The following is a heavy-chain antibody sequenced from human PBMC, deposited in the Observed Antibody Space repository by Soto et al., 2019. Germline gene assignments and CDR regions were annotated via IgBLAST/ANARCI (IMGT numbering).Heavy chain of an antibody. CDR2: ISWSSGSI. J-gene: IGHJ4*02. V-gene: IGHV3-9*01. Sequence: EVQLVESGGGLVQPGRSLRLSCAASGFTFDDYAMHWVRQAPGKGLEWVSGISWSSGSIGYADSVKGRFTTSRDNAKNSLYLQMNSLRAEDTALYYCAKDPREHCGGDCYSPDYFDYWGQGTLVTVSS. CDR3: AKDPREHCGGDCYSPDYFDY. CDR1: GFTFDDYA. D-gene: IGHD2-21*02.